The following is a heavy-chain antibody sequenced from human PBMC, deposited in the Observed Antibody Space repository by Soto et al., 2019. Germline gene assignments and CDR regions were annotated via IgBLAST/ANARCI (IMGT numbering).Heavy chain of an antibody. Sequence: GGSLRLSCAASGFTFSTYAMSWVRQAPGKGLEWVSVISDSGGITNYADSVKGRFTISRDNSKNTVYLQMDSLRVEDTAVYYCAGGVAYTRRFDYWGQGTLVTVSS. J-gene: IGHJ4*02. CDR1: GFTFSTYA. CDR2: ISDSGGIT. V-gene: IGHV3-23*01. CDR3: AGGVAYTRRFDY. D-gene: IGHD3-16*01.